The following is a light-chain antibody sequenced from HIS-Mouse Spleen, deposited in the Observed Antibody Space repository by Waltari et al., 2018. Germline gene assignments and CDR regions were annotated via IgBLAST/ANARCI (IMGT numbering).Light chain of an antibody. CDR2: EGS. Sequence: QSALTQPASVSGSPGQSITISCPGTSSDVGSYNLVSWYQQHPGKAPKLMIYEGSKRPSVVSNRFSGSKSGNTASLTISGLQAEDEADYYCCSYAGSSTFEVFGGGTKLTVL. J-gene: IGLJ2*01. V-gene: IGLV2-23*03. CDR3: CSYAGSSTFEV. CDR1: SSDVGSYNL.